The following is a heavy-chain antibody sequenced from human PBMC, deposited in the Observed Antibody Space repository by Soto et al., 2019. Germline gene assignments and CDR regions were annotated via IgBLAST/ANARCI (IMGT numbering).Heavy chain of an antibody. J-gene: IGHJ4*02. CDR2: IKRKTDGGTT. D-gene: IGHD3-10*01. V-gene: IGHV3-15*01. Sequence: EVRLVESGGGLVKPGGSLRLSCAASGFTFTNGWMSWVRQAPGKGLEWVGRIKRKTDGGTTDYSAPVKGRFTISRDDSKDMVVLQRSRLKIEDTAVYYCATDAAETGIRAVGYWGQGTLVPVSP. CDR3: ATDAAETGIRAVGY. CDR1: GFTFTNGW.